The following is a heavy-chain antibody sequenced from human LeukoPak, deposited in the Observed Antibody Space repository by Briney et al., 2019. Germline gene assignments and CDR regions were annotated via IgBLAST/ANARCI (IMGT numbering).Heavy chain of an antibody. Sequence: PGRSLRLSCAASGFTFDDYAMHWVRQAPGKGLEWVSGISLNSGSIGYADSVKGRFTISRDNAKNSLYLQMNSLRAEDMALYYCAKSAAAGYYFDYWGQGTLVTVSS. CDR2: ISLNSGSI. D-gene: IGHD6-13*01. J-gene: IGHJ4*02. CDR3: AKSAAAGYYFDY. CDR1: GFTFDDYA. V-gene: IGHV3-9*03.